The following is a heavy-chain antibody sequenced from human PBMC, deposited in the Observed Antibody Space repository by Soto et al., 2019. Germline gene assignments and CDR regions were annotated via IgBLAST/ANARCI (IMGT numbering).Heavy chain of an antibody. J-gene: IGHJ6*02. CDR1: GFTFSTYA. D-gene: IGHD2-2*01. Sequence: LTLSFAASGFTFSTYAMSWVRQAPGKGLEWVSAISGSGGSTYYADSVKGRFTISRDNSKNTLYLQMNSLRAEDTAVYYCAPTSSPHYYGMDVWGQGTTVTV. CDR3: APTSSPHYYGMDV. CDR2: ISGSGGST. V-gene: IGHV3-23*01.